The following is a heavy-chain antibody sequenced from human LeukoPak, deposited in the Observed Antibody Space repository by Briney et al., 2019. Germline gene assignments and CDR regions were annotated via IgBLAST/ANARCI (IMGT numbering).Heavy chain of an antibody. CDR3: ATDCSGNRCYSL. J-gene: IGHJ4*02. D-gene: IGHD2-15*01. CDR2: ISGDGRST. CDR1: GFTFSNYW. V-gene: IGHV3-43*02. Sequence: GGSLRLSCVVSGFTFSNYWMNWVRQAPGKGLEWVSFISGDGRSTYYADSVKGRFTISRDNSRNSLFLQMNSLRLGDTALYYCATDCSGNRCYSLWGPGTLVTVSS.